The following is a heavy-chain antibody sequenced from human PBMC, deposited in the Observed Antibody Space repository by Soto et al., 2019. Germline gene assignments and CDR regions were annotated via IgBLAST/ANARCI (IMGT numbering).Heavy chain of an antibody. CDR3: AKWRESTGSYRPFDY. D-gene: IGHD2-8*02. J-gene: IGHJ4*02. CDR2: ISGGGVAT. CDR1: GFTFSSYA. V-gene: IGHV3-23*01. Sequence: EVQVLESGGSLGQPGGSLRLSCAASGFTFSSYAMSWVRQAPGKGLEWVSAISGGGVATNYADSVKGRFTISRDNSKNTLYLQMNSLSAEDTAVYYCAKWRESTGSYRPFDYWGQGTLVTVSS.